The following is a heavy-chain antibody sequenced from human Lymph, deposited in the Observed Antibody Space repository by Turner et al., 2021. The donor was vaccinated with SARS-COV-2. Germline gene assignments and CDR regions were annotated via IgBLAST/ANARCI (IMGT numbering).Heavy chain of an antibody. Sequence: EVPLVESGGGVVRPGASLGLYWPTSGFTFDDDGMSWVAQVPGRGLEWVSNINWNGGSTGYADSVKGRFTIARDNAKNSLYLQVNSLRAEDTALYHCARGTGAADYWGQGTLVTVSS. J-gene: IGHJ4*02. CDR2: INWNGGST. D-gene: IGHD7-27*01. CDR1: GFTFDDDG. V-gene: IGHV3-20*01. CDR3: ARGTGAADY.